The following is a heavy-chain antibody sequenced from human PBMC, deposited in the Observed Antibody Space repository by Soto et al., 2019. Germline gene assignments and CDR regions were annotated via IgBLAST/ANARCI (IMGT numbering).Heavy chain of an antibody. CDR2: ISGSGDST. CDR1: EFTFSSYA. Sequence: PGGSLRLSCAASEFTFSSYAMNWVRQAPGKGLEWVSTISGSGDSTYYADSVKGRFTISTDNAKNSLYLQMNSLRDEDTAVYYCARDYAYAFDILGQGKMVTVSS. CDR3: ARDYAYAFDI. J-gene: IGHJ3*02. D-gene: IGHD3-16*01. V-gene: IGHV3-23*01.